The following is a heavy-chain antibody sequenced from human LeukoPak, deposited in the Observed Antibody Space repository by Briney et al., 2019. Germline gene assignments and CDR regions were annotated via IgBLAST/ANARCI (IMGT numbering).Heavy chain of an antibody. J-gene: IGHJ4*02. V-gene: IGHV4-34*01. D-gene: IGHD6-19*01. CDR1: GEPFNGYY. Sequence: SETLSLTCAVYGEPFNGYYWNWIRQSPGKGLEWIGEINHSGSTNYNPSLKSRVTISVDTSKNQFSLKLNSVTAADTAVYYCARPGYSSGWYGQNDYWGQGTLVTVSS. CDR3: ARPGYSSGWYGQNDY. CDR2: INHSGST.